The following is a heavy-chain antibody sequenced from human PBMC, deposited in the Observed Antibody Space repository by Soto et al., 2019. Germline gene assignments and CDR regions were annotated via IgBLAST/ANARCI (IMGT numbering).Heavy chain of an antibody. CDR3: ARDGPLNTFDP. V-gene: IGHV3-66*01. Sequence: VQLVESGGGLVQPGGSLRLSCAASGFTVNGNYMSWVRQAPGKGLESVSIIYSDGSTFYADSVKGRFTISRDNSNNTLYLQMNSLTAEDTAVYYCARDGPLNTFDPWGQGTLVTVSS. J-gene: IGHJ5*02. D-gene: IGHD2-2*02. CDR2: IYSDGST. CDR1: GFTVNGNY.